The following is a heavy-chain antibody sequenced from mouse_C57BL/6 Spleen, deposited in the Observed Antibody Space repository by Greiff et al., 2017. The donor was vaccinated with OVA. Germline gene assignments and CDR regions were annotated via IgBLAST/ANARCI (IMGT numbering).Heavy chain of an antibody. CDR3: ARKGSNNWYFDV. J-gene: IGHJ1*03. V-gene: IGHV1-39*01. CDR1: GYSFTDYN. D-gene: IGHD2-5*01. CDR2: INPNYGTT. Sequence: VQLKESGPELVKPGASVKISCKASGYSFTDYNMNWVKQSNGKSLEWIGVINPNYGTTSYNQKFKGKATLTVDQSTSTAYMQLNSLTSEDSAVYYCARKGSNNWYFDVWGTGTTVTVSS.